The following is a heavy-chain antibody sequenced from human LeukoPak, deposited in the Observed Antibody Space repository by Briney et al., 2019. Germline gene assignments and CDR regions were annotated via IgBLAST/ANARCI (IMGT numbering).Heavy chain of an antibody. CDR2: ISGSGGST. V-gene: IGHV3-23*01. D-gene: IGHD3-9*01. Sequence: GGSLRLSCAASGFTFSSYAMSWVRQAPGKGLGWVSAISGSGGSTYYADSVKGRFTISRDNSKNTLYLQMNSLRAEDTAVYYCAKRGRYFEFYYYYGMDVWGQGTTVTVSS. CDR3: AKRGRYFEFYYYYGMDV. J-gene: IGHJ6*02. CDR1: GFTFSSYA.